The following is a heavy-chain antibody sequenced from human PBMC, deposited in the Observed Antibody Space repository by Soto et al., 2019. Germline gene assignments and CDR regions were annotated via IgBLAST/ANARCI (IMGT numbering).Heavy chain of an antibody. CDR1: GVTFSNAW. CDR3: TTDSADIVVVPATFGMDV. D-gene: IGHD2-2*01. Sequence: XESLRLSCAASGVTFSNAWMTWVRQAPGKGLEWVGRIKSITDGGTTDYAAPVKGRFTISRDDSKDTLYLQMNNLRTEDTAVYHCTTDSADIVVVPATFGMDVWGQGTTVTVSS. J-gene: IGHJ6*02. V-gene: IGHV3-15*01. CDR2: IKSITDGGTT.